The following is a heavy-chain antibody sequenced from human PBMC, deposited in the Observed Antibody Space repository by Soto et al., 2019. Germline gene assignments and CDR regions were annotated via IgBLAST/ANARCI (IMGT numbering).Heavy chain of an antibody. CDR2: IYATGTT. Sequence: SETLSLTCPVSRASIRGLYWSWIRTSAGWGLAWIGRIYATGTTDYNPSLKSGVMRSVDTSKKQFSLKSWSVTAADTAVYYCVRDGTKTLRDWFDPWGQGISVTVSS. CDR3: VRDGTKTLRDWFDP. J-gene: IGHJ5*02. D-gene: IGHD1-1*01. CDR1: RASIRGLY. V-gene: IGHV4-4*07.